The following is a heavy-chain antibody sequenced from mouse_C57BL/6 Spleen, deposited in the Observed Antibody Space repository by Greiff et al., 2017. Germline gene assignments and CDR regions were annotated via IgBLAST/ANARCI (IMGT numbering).Heavy chain of an antibody. CDR1: GYSITSGYY. CDR2: ISYDGSN. CDR3: ARGRLRHLDY. J-gene: IGHJ2*01. Sequence: ESGPGLVKPSQSLSLTCSVTGYSITSGYYWNWIRQFPGKKLEWMGYISYDGSNNSNPSLKNRISITRDTYKNQFFLKLNSVTTEDTATYYCARGRLRHLDYWCQGTTLTVSS. V-gene: IGHV3-6*01. D-gene: IGHD2-4*01.